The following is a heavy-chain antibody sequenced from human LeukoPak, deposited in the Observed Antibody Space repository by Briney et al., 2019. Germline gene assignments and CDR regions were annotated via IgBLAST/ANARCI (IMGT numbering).Heavy chain of an antibody. CDR1: GFTFSSYA. D-gene: IGHD6-13*01. CDR2: ISGSGGST. Sequence: GGSLRLSCAASGFTFSSYAMSWVRQAPGKGLEWVSAISGSGGSTYYADSVKGRFTISRDNSKNTLYLQMNSLRAEDTVVYYCAKHIAAAGTGFFDYWGQGTLVTVSS. J-gene: IGHJ4*02. CDR3: AKHIAAAGTGFFDY. V-gene: IGHV3-23*01.